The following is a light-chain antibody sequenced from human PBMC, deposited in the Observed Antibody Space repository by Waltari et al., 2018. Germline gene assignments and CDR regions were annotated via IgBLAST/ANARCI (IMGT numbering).Light chain of an antibody. CDR1: QSVSGF. CDR3: QQRYTWPLT. Sequence: PGERATLSCRASQSVSGFLVWYQHKPGQAPRILIYNASNRATGIPARFSGGGSGTDFTLTISSLEPEDFAVYYCQQRYTWPLTFGGGTKVEIK. CDR2: NAS. V-gene: IGKV3-11*01. J-gene: IGKJ4*01.